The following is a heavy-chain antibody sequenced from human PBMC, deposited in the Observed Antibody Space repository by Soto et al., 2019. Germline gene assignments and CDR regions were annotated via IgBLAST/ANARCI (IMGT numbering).Heavy chain of an antibody. Sequence: QVHLVQSGAEVKKPGASVKVSCKASGYTFTSYGISWVRQAPGQGLEWMGWISAYNGNTNYAQKLQGRVTMTTDTSTSTAYMELRSLRSDDTAVYYCARVSATPTYYDFWSGYLNWFDPWGQGTLVTVSS. CDR2: ISAYNGNT. CDR3: ARVSATPTYYDFWSGYLNWFDP. J-gene: IGHJ5*02. V-gene: IGHV1-18*01. D-gene: IGHD3-3*01. CDR1: GYTFTSYG.